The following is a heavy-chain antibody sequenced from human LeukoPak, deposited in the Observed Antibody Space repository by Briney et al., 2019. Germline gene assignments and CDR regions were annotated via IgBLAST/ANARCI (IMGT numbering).Heavy chain of an antibody. Sequence: PGGSLRFSCAASGFTFSSYGMHWVRQAPGKGLEWVAVIWYDGSNKYYADSVKGRFTISRDNSKNTLYLQMNSLRAEDTAVYYCARDRGSSGYYHSLGYWGQGTLVTVSS. CDR2: IWYDGSNK. CDR3: ARDRGSSGYYHSLGY. J-gene: IGHJ4*02. V-gene: IGHV3-33*01. D-gene: IGHD3-22*01. CDR1: GFTFSSYG.